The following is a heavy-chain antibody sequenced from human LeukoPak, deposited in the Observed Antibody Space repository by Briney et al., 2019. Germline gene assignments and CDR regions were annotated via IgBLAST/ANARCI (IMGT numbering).Heavy chain of an antibody. CDR1: GFTFSNNW. J-gene: IGHJ4*02. CDR3: ARDTKEGTFDY. V-gene: IGHV3-7*01. Sequence: GGSLRLSCAASGFTFSNNWMSWVRQAPGKGLDWVANIKLDGSAKYYVDSVKGRFSISRDNAKNSLYLQMNSLRAEDTAVYYCARDTKEGTFDYWGQGTLVTVSS. D-gene: IGHD3-10*01. CDR2: IKLDGSAK.